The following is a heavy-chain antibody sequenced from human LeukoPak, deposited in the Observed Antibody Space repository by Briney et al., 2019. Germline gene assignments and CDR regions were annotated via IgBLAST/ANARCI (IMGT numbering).Heavy chain of an antibody. CDR3: AREDPDRKFDY. CDR2: IYHSGFT. D-gene: IGHD1-14*01. CDR1: GGSISSTYW. V-gene: IGHV4-4*02. J-gene: IGHJ4*02. Sequence: SGTLSLTCDVSGGSISSTYWWTWVRQSPGKGLEWIGEIYHSGFTNYNPSLKSRVTISVDKPKNHFSLKLSSVTAADTAVYYCAREDPDRKFDYWGQGTLVTVSS.